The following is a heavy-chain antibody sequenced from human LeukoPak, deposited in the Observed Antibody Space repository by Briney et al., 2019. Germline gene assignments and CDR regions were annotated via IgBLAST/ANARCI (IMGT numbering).Heavy chain of an antibody. V-gene: IGHV4-34*01. CDR1: GGSFSGYY. Sequence: SETLCLTCAVYGGSFSGYYWSWIRQPPGKGLEWIGEINHSGSTNYNPSLKSRVTISVDTSKNQFSLKLSSVTAADTAVYYCARGRRLNYWGQGTLVTVSS. CDR2: INHSGST. J-gene: IGHJ4*02. CDR3: ARGRRLNY.